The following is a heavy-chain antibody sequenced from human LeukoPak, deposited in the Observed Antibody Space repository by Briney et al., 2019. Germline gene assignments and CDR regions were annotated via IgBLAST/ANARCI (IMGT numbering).Heavy chain of an antibody. CDR1: GFTFSSYA. Sequence: PGGSLRLSCAASGFTFSSYAMGWVRQAPGKGLEWVSAISGSYSTYYADSVKGRFTISIDNSKNTLYLQMNSLRAEDTAVYYCARRAGAYTHPYDYWGQGTLVTVS. J-gene: IGHJ4*02. D-gene: IGHD3-16*01. CDR3: ARRAGAYTHPYDY. CDR2: ISGSYST. V-gene: IGHV3-23*01.